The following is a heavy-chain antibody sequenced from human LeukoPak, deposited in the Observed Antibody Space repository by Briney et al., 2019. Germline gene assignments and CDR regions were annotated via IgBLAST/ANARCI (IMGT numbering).Heavy chain of an antibody. CDR1: GFAFSSYA. J-gene: IGHJ5*01. V-gene: IGHV3-23*01. CDR3: AKDRGVHYYGSERGLYNWFDS. CDR2: ITLSGGGRNT. D-gene: IGHD3-10*01. Sequence: GGSLRLSYSASGFAFSSYAMSWVRQRPRKGLDGVSTITLSGGGRNTYSADSVTGRFVISRDNSTNTLFLQMNGLRAEDTAVYYCAKDRGVHYYGSERGLYNWFDSWGQGTLVTVCS.